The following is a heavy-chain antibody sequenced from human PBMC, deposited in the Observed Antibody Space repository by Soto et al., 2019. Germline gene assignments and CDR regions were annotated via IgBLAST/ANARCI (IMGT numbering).Heavy chain of an antibody. CDR1: GFTFSNVW. CDR2: IKTKTDGGTA. J-gene: IGHJ4*02. Sequence: GGSLRLSCAASGFTFSNVWMSWVRQAPGKGLEWVGRIKTKTDGGTADFAAPVKGRFTIPRDDSKNTLYLQMNSLKTEDTAVYYCTTLPLDYWGQGALVTVSS. CDR3: TTLPLDY. V-gene: IGHV3-15*01.